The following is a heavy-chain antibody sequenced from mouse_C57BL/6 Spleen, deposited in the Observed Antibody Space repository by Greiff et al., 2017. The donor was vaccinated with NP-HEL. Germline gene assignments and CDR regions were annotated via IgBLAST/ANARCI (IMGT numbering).Heavy chain of an antibody. CDR3: SSTVVATGY. Sequence: QVQLQQSGPELVKPGASVKISCKASGYAFSSSWMNWVQQRPGKGLAWIGRIYPGDGDTNYNGKFKGTSTLTADKSSSTAYMQLSSLTSEDSAVCFCSSTVVATGYWGQGTTLTVAS. CDR2: IYPGDGDT. D-gene: IGHD1-1*01. J-gene: IGHJ2*01. CDR1: GYAFSSSW. V-gene: IGHV1-82*01.